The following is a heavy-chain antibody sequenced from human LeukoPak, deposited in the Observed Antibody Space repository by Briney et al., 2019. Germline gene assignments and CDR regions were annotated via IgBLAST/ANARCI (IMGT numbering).Heavy chain of an antibody. J-gene: IGHJ5*02. D-gene: IGHD6-13*01. V-gene: IGHV4-4*09. CDR3: ARSSSNWGGWFDP. CDR1: GGSISSYY. CDR2: IYTNEST. Sequence: SETLSLTCTVSGGSISSYYWSWIRQPPGKGLEWIGNIYTNESTNYNPSLMSRVSISADTSKNQLSLRLSSVTAADTAVYYCARSSSNWGGWFDPWGQGTLVTVSS.